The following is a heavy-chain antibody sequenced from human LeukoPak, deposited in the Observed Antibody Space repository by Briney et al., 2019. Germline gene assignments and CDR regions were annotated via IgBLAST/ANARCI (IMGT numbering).Heavy chain of an antibody. CDR1: GFTFSSYE. V-gene: IGHV3-48*03. Sequence: PGGSLRLSCTGSGFTFSSYEMNWVRQAPGKGLEWVSYISSSGSTIYYADSVKGRFTISRDNAKNSLYLQMNSLRAEDTAVYYCARGDYGGDYFDYWGQGTLVTVSS. CDR3: ARGDYGGDYFDY. J-gene: IGHJ4*02. CDR2: ISSSGSTI. D-gene: IGHD4-23*01.